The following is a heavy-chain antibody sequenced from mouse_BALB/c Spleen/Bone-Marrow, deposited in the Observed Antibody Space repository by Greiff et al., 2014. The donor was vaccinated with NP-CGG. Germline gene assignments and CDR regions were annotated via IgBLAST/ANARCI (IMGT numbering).Heavy chain of an antibody. CDR3: TGYGNYVETSFAY. V-gene: IGHV1-5*01. Sequence: VQLQQSGTVLARPGASVKMSCKASGYSFTSYWMHWVKQRPGQGLEWIGAICPGNSDTRYNQKFKGKAKLTAVTSASTAYMELSSLTNEDSAVYYCTGYGNYVETSFAYWGQGTLVTVSA. CDR1: GYSFTSYW. J-gene: IGHJ3*01. D-gene: IGHD2-1*01. CDR2: ICPGNSDT.